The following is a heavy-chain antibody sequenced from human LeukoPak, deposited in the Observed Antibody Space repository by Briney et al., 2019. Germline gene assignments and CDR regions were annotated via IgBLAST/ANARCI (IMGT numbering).Heavy chain of an antibody. CDR2: ISYAGRDI. CDR1: GFTFSDFA. Sequence: GTSLRLSCTASGFTFSDFAMHWVPQAPGKGLEWVAVISYAGRDIYYADSVKGRFTISRDNSNDTLYLQMSSLRPDDTAIYYCVKRRVRDIVVVVAADFDFWGQGTLVTVSS. V-gene: IGHV3-30*18. CDR3: VKRRVRDIVVVVAADFDF. D-gene: IGHD2-15*01. J-gene: IGHJ4*02.